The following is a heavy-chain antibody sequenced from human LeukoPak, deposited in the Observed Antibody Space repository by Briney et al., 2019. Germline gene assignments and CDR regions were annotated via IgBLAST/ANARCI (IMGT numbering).Heavy chain of an antibody. CDR3: ATRGYSYGLFDY. Sequence: PSEPLSLTCAVYGGSFSGYYWSWIRQPPGKGLEWIGEINHSGSTNYNPSLKSRVTISVDTSKNKFSLKLSSVTAADTAVYYCATRGYSYGLFDYWGQGTLVTVSS. V-gene: IGHV4-34*01. D-gene: IGHD5-18*01. CDR2: INHSGST. J-gene: IGHJ4*02. CDR1: GGSFSGYY.